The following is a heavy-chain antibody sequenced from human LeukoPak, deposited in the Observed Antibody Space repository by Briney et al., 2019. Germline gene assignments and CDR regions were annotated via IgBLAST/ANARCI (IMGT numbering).Heavy chain of an antibody. CDR3: ARHDYGGFGL. CDR2: ISSSGNTI. J-gene: IGHJ6*04. CDR1: GFTFSDFY. Sequence: GGSLRLSCAASGFTFSDFYMHWIRQAPGKGLQWLAYISSSGNTIYYADSVKGRLTISRDNAKNSLFLQMNSLRAEDTAVYYCARHDYGGFGLWGKGTSVAVSS. V-gene: IGHV3-11*04. D-gene: IGHD4/OR15-4a*01.